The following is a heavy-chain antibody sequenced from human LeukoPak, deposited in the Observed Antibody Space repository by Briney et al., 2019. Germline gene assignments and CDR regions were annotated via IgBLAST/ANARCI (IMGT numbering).Heavy chain of an antibody. CDR2: IYTSGST. V-gene: IGHV4-4*07. CDR1: GGSISSYY. Sequence: SETLSLTCTVSGGSISSYYWSWIRQPAGKGLEWIGRIYTSGSTNYNPSLKSRVTMSVDTSKNQFSLKLSSVTAADTAAYYCARDRLRWDYVWGSYRYCAFDIWGQGTMVTVSS. J-gene: IGHJ3*02. D-gene: IGHD3-16*02. CDR3: ARDRLRWDYVWGSYRYCAFDI.